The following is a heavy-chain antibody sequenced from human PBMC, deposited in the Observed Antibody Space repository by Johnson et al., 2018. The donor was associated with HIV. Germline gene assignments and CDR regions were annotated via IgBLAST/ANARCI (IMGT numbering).Heavy chain of an antibody. CDR1: GFTVSSNY. CDR2: IYSGGST. V-gene: IGHV3-66*02. D-gene: IGHD6-6*01. J-gene: IGHJ3*02. Sequence: VQLVESGGGLVQPGGSMRLSCAASGFTVSSNYMSWVRQAPGKGLEWVSVIYSGGSTSYADSVKGRFTISRDNSKNTLYLQMNSLRAEDTALYFCTRRDSSELGDAFDIWGQGTMVTVSS. CDR3: TRRDSSELGDAFDI.